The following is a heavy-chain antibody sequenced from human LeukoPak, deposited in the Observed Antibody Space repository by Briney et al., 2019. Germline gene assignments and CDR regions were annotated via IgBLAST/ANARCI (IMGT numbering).Heavy chain of an antibody. D-gene: IGHD1-26*01. CDR1: GFTFSSYG. Sequence: PGGSLRLSCAASGFTFSSYGMHWARQAPGKGLVWVSYISSRSSNKYYADSVKGRFTISRDNAKNSLYLQMDSLRVEDTAVYYCAREGWDLNALDIWGQGTMVTVSP. CDR3: AREGWDLNALDI. J-gene: IGHJ3*02. V-gene: IGHV3-48*04. CDR2: ISSRSSNK.